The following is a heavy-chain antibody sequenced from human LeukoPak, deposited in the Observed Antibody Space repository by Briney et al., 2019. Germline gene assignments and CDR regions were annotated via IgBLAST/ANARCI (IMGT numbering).Heavy chain of an antibody. CDR2: IYPGDSDT. Sequence: GESLKISSKGSGYSFTSYWIGWVRQMPGKGLEWMGIIYPGDSDTRYSPSFQGQVTISADKSISTAYLQWSSLKASDTAMYYCARQLAAAGTGRRNYYYYGMDVWGQGTTVTVSS. D-gene: IGHD6-13*01. V-gene: IGHV5-51*01. CDR1: GYSFTSYW. CDR3: ARQLAAAGTGRRNYYYYGMDV. J-gene: IGHJ6*02.